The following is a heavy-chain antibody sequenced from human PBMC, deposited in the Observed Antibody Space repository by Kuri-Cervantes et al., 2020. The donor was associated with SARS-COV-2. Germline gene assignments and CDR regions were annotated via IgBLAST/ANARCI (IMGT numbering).Heavy chain of an antibody. D-gene: IGHD1-26*01. CDR1: GYTFSGYY. CDR3: ARGAVGATSLGAFDI. V-gene: IGHV1-2*02. CDR2: ITPNNGGT. Sequence: ASVKVSFKASGYTFSGYYMHRVRQAPAQGLEWMGWITPNNGGTNYAQKFQGRVTMTRDTSISTAYMELSSLRSDDTAVYYCARGAVGATSLGAFDILGQGTMVTVSS. J-gene: IGHJ3*02.